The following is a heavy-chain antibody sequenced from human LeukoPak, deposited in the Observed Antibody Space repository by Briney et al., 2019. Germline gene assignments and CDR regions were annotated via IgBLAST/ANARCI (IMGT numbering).Heavy chain of an antibody. J-gene: IGHJ6*04. CDR2: IYHSGST. Sequence: SQTLSLTCTVSGGSISSGGYYWSWIRQPPGKGLEWIGYIYHSGSTYYNPSLKSRVTISADTSKNQFSLKLSSVTAADTAVYFCARIPGGGLITMYGVKDVWGEGTTVTVSS. V-gene: IGHV4-30-2*01. CDR1: GGSISSGGYY. CDR3: ARIPGGGLITMYGVKDV. D-gene: IGHD3-3*01.